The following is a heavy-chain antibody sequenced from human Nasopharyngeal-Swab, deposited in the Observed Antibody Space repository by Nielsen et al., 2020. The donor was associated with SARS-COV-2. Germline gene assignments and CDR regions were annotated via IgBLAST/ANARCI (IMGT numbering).Heavy chain of an antibody. J-gene: IGHJ4*02. CDR1: GFTFSSYD. CDR3: ARSKRSIGYCSSTSCYDVDYFDY. V-gene: IGHV3-13*01. Sequence: GESLKISCAASGFTFSSYDMHWVRQATGKGLEWVSAIGTAGDTYYPGSVKGRFTISRENAKNSLYLQMNSLRAGDTAVYYCARSKRSIGYCSSTSCYDVDYFDYWGQGTLVTVLL. D-gene: IGHD2-2*01. CDR2: IGTAGDT.